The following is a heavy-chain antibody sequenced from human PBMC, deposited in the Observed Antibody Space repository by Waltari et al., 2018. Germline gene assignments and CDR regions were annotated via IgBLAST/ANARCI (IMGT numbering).Heavy chain of an antibody. D-gene: IGHD3-10*01. J-gene: IGHJ4*02. Sequence: QVQLVQSGAEMKKPGASVTLSCKASGYTVFAYPIHWVPQAPGQRLECMGWFTGKNNTKYDQRVQGSVTMTRDRSASTTYSDLSTLRSEDTAVDYCASGRERSYGSANYYQLDYWGQGTLVTVSS. CDR2: FTGKNNT. CDR1: GYTVFAYP. CDR3: ASGRERSYGSANYYQLDY. V-gene: IGHV1-3*01.